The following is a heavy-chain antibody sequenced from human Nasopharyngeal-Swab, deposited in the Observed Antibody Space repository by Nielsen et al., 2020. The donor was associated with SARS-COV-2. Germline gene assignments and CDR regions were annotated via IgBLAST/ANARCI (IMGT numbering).Heavy chain of an antibody. Sequence: ESLKISCAASGFTFSSYSMNWVRQAPGKGLEWVSSISSSSSYIYYADSVKGRFTISRDNAKNSLYLQMNSLRAEDTAVYYCARDGYSSSWYSYWGQGTLVTVSS. CDR1: GFTFSSYS. V-gene: IGHV3-21*01. D-gene: IGHD6-13*01. CDR2: ISSSSSYI. CDR3: ARDGYSSSWYSY. J-gene: IGHJ4*02.